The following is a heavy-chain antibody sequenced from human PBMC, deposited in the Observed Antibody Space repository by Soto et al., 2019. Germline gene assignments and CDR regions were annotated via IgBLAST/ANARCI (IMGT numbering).Heavy chain of an antibody. CDR2: IHHSGST. J-gene: IGHJ4*02. D-gene: IGHD5-12*01. V-gene: IGHV4-38-2*01. CDR3: ARASGYVPGGY. Sequence: SETLSLTCAVSGYPISSGYYWGWIRQPPGKGLEWIGIIHHSGSTYYNPSLRSRITISVDTSKNQFSLKMPSVTAADTAVYYCARASGYVPGGYWGQGILVTVSS. CDR1: GYPISSGYY.